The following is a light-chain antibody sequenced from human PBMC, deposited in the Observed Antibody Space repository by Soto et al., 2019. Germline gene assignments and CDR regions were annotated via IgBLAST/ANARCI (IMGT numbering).Light chain of an antibody. CDR1: SSDVGGYNY. J-gene: IGLJ2*01. Sequence: QSVLTQPASVSGSPGQSITISCTGTSSDVGGYNYVSWYQHHPGKAPKLLIYDVINRPSGVSNRFSGSKSGNTASLTISGLQAEDEADYYCSSYTSSSTRVFGGGTQLTVL. V-gene: IGLV2-14*03. CDR3: SSYTSSSTRV. CDR2: DVI.